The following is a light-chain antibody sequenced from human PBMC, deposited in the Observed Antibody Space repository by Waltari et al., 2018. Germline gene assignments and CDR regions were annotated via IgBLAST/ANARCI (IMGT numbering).Light chain of an antibody. CDR2: DVS. V-gene: IGLV2-23*02. J-gene: IGLJ3*02. Sequence: QSALTQPAAVSGSPGQSVPISCTGASSVLGRHDIVPRYQQPQGKAAKLVISDVSKRPAGVVIRWPGPKSGDAAALTSCGLQCEDEAVYFCCSYAGNYVCVFGGGTRLAFL. CDR3: CSYAGNYVCV. CDR1: SSVLGRHDI.